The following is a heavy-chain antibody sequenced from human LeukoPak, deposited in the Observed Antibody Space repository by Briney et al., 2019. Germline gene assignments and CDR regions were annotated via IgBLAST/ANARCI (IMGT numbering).Heavy chain of an antibody. Sequence: ASVKVSCKASGYTFTGYYMHWVRQAPGQGLEWMGWINPNSGGTNYAQKFQGRVTMTRDTSISTAYMELSRLRSDDTAVYYCARDTEVGIAARGAFDIWGQGTMVTVSS. D-gene: IGHD6-6*01. J-gene: IGHJ3*02. CDR2: INPNSGGT. CDR3: ARDTEVGIAARGAFDI. V-gene: IGHV1-2*02. CDR1: GYTFTGYY.